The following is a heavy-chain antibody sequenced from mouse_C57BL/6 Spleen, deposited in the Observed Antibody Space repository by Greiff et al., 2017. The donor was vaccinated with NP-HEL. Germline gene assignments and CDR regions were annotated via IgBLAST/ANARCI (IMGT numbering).Heavy chain of an antibody. D-gene: IGHD3-3*01. J-gene: IGHJ4*01. Sequence: VQLQQSGTVLARPGASVKMSCKTSGYTFTSYWMHWVKQRPGQGLEWIGAIYPGNSDTNYNQKFKGKAKLAAVTSASTAYMEHSSLTNEDSAVYYCTNGGRGNAMDYWGQGTSVTVSS. CDR2: IYPGNSDT. CDR3: TNGGRGNAMDY. CDR1: GYTFTSYW. V-gene: IGHV1-5*01.